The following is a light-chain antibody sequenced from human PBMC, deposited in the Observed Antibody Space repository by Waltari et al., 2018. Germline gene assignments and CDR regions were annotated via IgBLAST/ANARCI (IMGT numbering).Light chain of an antibody. Sequence: QSALTQPPSASGSPGQSVTISCTGTTSDIGGYNYVSWYQHHPGKVPKLMIYEVTKRPSGVPDRFSGSKSGNTASLTISGLQAEDEADYYCCSYVGSNNDVFGGGTKLTVL. CDR2: EVT. J-gene: IGLJ3*02. CDR3: CSYVGSNNDV. CDR1: TSDIGGYNY. V-gene: IGLV2-8*01.